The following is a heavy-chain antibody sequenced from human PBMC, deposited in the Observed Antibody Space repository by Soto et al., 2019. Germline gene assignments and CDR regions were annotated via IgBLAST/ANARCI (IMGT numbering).Heavy chain of an antibody. Sequence: QVQLVQSGAEVKKPGSSVKVSCKASGGTFSTYTISWVRQAPGQGLEWMGRIIPILAIANYAQKFQGRVTXXTXXYTSTAYMERSSRRSEDTAVYYCARDPSAYDLPAYWGQGTLVTVSS. V-gene: IGHV1-69*08. J-gene: IGHJ4*02. CDR2: IIPILAIA. CDR1: GGTFSTYT. D-gene: IGHD5-12*01. CDR3: ARDPSAYDLPAY.